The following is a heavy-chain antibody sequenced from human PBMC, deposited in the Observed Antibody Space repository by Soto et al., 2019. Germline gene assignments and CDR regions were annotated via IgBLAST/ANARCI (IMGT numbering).Heavy chain of an antibody. CDR2: TFYRSKWIN. J-gene: IGHJ4*02. V-gene: IGHV6-1*01. CDR1: GDSVSSNSAA. CDR3: VREITMTRGTLNPLDS. Sequence: QVQLQQSGPGLVNPSQTLSLTCAISGDSVSSNSAAWNWIRQSPSRGLEWLGRTFYRSKWINEYAVFVNGRINNNPDTSKNQISLHLNSVTPEDTAVYYCVREITMTRGTLNPLDSWGQGTLVTVSS. D-gene: IGHD3-10*01.